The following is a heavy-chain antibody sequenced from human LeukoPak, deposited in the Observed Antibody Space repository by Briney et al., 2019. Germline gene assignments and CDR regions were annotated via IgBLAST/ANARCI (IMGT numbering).Heavy chain of an antibody. Sequence: GGSLRLSCAASGFTFSSCWMHWVRQAPGKGLVWVSRINSDGSSTSYADSVKGRFTISRDNAKNTLYLQMNSLRAEDTAVYYCATGYCSSTSCYAAHYWGQGTLVTVSS. V-gene: IGHV3-74*01. CDR3: ATGYCSSTSCYAAHY. D-gene: IGHD2-2*03. CDR2: INSDGSST. CDR1: GFTFSSCW. J-gene: IGHJ4*02.